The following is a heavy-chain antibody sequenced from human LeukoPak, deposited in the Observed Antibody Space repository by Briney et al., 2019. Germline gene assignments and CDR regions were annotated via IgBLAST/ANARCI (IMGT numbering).Heavy chain of an antibody. D-gene: IGHD1-26*01. CDR3: ATSVGGTLFDN. J-gene: IGHJ4*02. Sequence: PSETLSLTCTVSGDTISIYYWSWIRQPPGKGLEWIGYIYDSGSTDYNPSLKSRVTISLDTSKNQFSLRLSSVTAADTAVYYCATSVGGTLFDNSGQGTLVSVSS. V-gene: IGHV4-59*01. CDR2: IYDSGST. CDR1: GDTISIYY.